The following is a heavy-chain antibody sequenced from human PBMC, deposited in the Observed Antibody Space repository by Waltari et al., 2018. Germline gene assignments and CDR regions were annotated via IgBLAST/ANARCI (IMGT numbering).Heavy chain of an antibody. D-gene: IGHD3-22*01. CDR2: ISPIFGTS. J-gene: IGHJ4*02. CDR1: GGTFSSYA. Sequence: QVQLVQSGAEVKKPGSSVKVSCKASGGTFSSYAISWVRQAPGQGLEWMGGISPIFGTSNYARKCQGRVTITADESTSTAYMELSSLRSEDTAVYYWARARDYYDSSGYYFDYWGQGTLVTVSS. CDR3: ARARDYYDSSGYYFDY. V-gene: IGHV1-69*12.